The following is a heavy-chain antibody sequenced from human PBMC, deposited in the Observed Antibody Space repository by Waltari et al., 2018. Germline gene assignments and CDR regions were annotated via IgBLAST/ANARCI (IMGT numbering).Heavy chain of an antibody. J-gene: IGHJ6*02. Sequence: QVQLQQWGAGLLKPSETLSLTCAVFGGSFSAYHWSWIRQSPGKGLEWIGEINHSGSAIYNPSLKIRVTISLDTSKRQVSLRLSSVTAADTAVYFCARGTGGSSTYYFAGMDVWGQGTTVTVSS. D-gene: IGHD3-22*01. V-gene: IGHV4-34*01. CDR3: ARGTGGSSTYYFAGMDV. CDR1: GGSFSAYH. CDR2: INHSGSA.